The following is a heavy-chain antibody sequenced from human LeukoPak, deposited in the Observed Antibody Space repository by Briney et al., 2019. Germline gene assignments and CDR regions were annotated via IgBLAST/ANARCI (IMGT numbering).Heavy chain of an antibody. J-gene: IGHJ6*02. Sequence: SVKVSCKASGGTFSSYAISWVRQAPGQGLEWMGGIIPIFGTANYAQKFQGRVTITADESTSTAYMELSSLRSEDTAVYYCARDPGITGTTHYYYYGMDVWGRGTTVTVSS. CDR1: GGTFSSYA. CDR2: IIPIFGTA. CDR3: ARDPGITGTTHYYYYGMDV. D-gene: IGHD1-7*01. V-gene: IGHV1-69*01.